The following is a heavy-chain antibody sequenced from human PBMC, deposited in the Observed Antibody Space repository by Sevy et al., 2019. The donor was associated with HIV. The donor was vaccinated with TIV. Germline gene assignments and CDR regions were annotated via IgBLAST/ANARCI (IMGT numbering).Heavy chain of an antibody. CDR3: TRGKLHSSDVDAFDI. D-gene: IGHD6-19*01. Sequence: GRSLRLSCTASGFTFGDYAMSWFRQAPGKGLEWVGFIRSKAYGGTTEYAASVKGRFTISRDDSKSIAYLQMNSLKTEDTAVYYCTRGKLHSSDVDAFDIWGQGTMVTVSS. CDR2: IRSKAYGGTT. V-gene: IGHV3-49*03. CDR1: GFTFGDYA. J-gene: IGHJ3*02.